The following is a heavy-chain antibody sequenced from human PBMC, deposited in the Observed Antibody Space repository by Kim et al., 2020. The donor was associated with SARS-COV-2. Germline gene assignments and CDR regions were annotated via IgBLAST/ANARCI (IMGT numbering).Heavy chain of an antibody. J-gene: IGHJ6*02. CDR3: ARDWGSYAIGGYYYGMDV. D-gene: IGHD2-8*01. Sequence: KSRVTISVDTSKNQFSLKLSSVTAADTAVYYCARDWGSYAIGGYYYGMDVWGQGTTVTVSS. V-gene: IGHV4-59*01.